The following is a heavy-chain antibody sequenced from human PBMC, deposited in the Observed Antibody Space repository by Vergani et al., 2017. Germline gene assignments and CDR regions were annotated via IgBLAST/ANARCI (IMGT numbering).Heavy chain of an antibody. D-gene: IGHD3-10*01. V-gene: IGHV4-31*03. J-gene: IGHJ4*02. CDR3: ARTRYGSGSSNLDY. Sequence: QLQLQESGPGLVKPSETLSLTCTVSGGSISSGGYYWSWIRQHPGKGLEWIGYIYYSGSTYYNPSLKSRVTISVDTSKNQFSLKLSSVTAADTAVYYCARTRYGSGSSNLDYWGQGTLVTVSS. CDR1: GGSISSGGYY. CDR2: IYYSGST.